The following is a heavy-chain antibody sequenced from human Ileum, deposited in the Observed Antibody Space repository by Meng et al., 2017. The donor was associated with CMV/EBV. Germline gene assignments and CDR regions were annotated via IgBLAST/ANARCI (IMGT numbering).Heavy chain of an antibody. CDR3: AKAHRPLLEWLLYSFDY. CDR1: FHSNA. D-gene: IGHD3-3*01. CDR2: IYSSGSST. Sequence: FHSNAMSWVGQAPGKGLEWVSVIYSSGSSTYYADTVKGRFTISRDNSKNTLYLQMNSLRAEDTAVYYCAKAHRPLLEWLLYSFDYWGQGTLVTVSS. J-gene: IGHJ4*02. V-gene: IGHV3-23*03.